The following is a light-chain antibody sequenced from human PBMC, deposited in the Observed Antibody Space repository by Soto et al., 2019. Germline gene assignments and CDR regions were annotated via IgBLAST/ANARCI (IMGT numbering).Light chain of an antibody. J-gene: IGLJ2*01. CDR3: QSYDSILHVV. V-gene: IGLV1-40*01. CDR2: GNT. Sequence: QSVLTQPPSVSGAPGQRVTISCTGGLSNIGSGYEVNWYQQLPGTAPKLLISGNTNRPSGVPDRFSGSRSGTSASLAITGLQAEDEDDYFCQSYDSILHVVFGGGTKLTVL. CDR1: LSNIGSGYE.